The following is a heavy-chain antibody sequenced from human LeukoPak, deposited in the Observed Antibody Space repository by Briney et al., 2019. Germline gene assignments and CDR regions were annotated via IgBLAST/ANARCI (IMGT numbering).Heavy chain of an antibody. J-gene: IGHJ4*02. CDR3: ARGKKRQLWTSEAGGDY. D-gene: IGHD5-18*01. CDR1: GYTFTGYY. V-gene: IGHV1-2*02. CDR2: INPNSGGT. Sequence: EASVKVSCKASGYTFTGYYMHWVRQAPGQGLEWMGWINPNSGGTNYAQKFQGRVTMTRDTSISTAYMELSRLRSDDTAVYYCARGKKRQLWTSEAGGDYWGQGTLVTVSS.